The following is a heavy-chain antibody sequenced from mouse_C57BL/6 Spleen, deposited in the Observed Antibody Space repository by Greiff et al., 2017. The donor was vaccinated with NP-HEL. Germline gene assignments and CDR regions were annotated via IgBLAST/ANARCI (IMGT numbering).Heavy chain of an antibody. D-gene: IGHD2-3*01. CDR1: GYTFTDYN. Sequence: EVQLQQSGPELVKPGASVKMSCKASGYTFTDYNMHWVKQSHGKSLEWIGYINPNNGGTSYNQKFKGKATLTVNKSSSTAYMELRSLTSEDSAVYYCASEGEVYDGYYREFDYWGQGTTLTVSS. CDR3: ASEGEVYDGYYREFDY. V-gene: IGHV1-22*01. CDR2: INPNNGGT. J-gene: IGHJ2*01.